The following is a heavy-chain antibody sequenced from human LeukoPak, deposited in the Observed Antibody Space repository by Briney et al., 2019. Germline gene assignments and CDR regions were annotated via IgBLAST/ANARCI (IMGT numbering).Heavy chain of an antibody. Sequence: SETLSLTCTVSGGSITSTNYYWSWVRQPPGKGLEWIGSMYYSGSSYYNPSLKSRVTISVDTSKNQFSLKVSSVTAADTAVYYCARVGIAYRHFASWGQGTLVTVSS. J-gene: IGHJ5*02. D-gene: IGHD6-6*01. V-gene: IGHV4-39*07. CDR3: ARVGIAYRHFAS. CDR1: GGSITSTNYY. CDR2: MYYSGSS.